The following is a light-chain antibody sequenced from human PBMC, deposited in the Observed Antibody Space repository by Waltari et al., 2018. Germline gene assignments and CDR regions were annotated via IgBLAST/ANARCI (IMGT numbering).Light chain of an antibody. Sequence: ESLLTQSPATLSLSPGERATLSCRARQSLGTSLVWYQQKPGQAPRLLLYDASNRASGIPRRFSGRGSGTNFTLTISSLEPEDFAIYYCQQRSDWPRTFAFGPGTRVDLK. J-gene: IGKJ3*01. CDR1: QSLGTS. CDR2: DAS. V-gene: IGKV3-11*01. CDR3: QQRSDWPRTFA.